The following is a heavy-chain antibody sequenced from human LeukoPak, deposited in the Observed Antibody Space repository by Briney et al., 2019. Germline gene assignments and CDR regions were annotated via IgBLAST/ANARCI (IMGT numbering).Heavy chain of an antibody. D-gene: IGHD3-9*01. CDR1: GFTFSSYG. V-gene: IGHV3-30*02. CDR2: IRYDGSNK. Sequence: PGGSLRLSCAASGFTFSSYGMHWVRQAPGKGLEWVAFIRYDGSNKYYADSVKGRFTISRDNSKNTLYLQMNSLRAEDTAVYYCAKDFILTGPTGAFDIWGQGTMVTVSS. J-gene: IGHJ3*02. CDR3: AKDFILTGPTGAFDI.